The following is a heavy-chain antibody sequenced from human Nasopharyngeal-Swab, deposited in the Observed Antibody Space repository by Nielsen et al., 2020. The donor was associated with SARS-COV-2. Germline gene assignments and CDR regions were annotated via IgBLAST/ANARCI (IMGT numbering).Heavy chain of an antibody. CDR3: ARNLYGDYVIDY. CDR2: ISSSGRTI. J-gene: IGHJ4*02. CDR1: GFTFSSYS. D-gene: IGHD4-17*01. V-gene: IGHV3-48*02. Sequence: ESLSLTCAASGFTFSSYSMNWVRQAPGKGLEWVSYISSSGRTIYYEDSVKGRFTISRDNAKNSVFLQMNSLRDEDTAVYYCARNLYGDYVIDYWGRGTLVTVSS.